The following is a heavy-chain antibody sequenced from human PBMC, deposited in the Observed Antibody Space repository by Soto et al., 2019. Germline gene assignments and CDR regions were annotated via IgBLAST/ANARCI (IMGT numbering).Heavy chain of an antibody. D-gene: IGHD3-10*01. Sequence: QVQLQQWGAGLLKPSETLSLTCAVYGGSFSGYYWSWIRQPPGKGLEWIGEINHSGSTNYNPSLKSRVTISVDTSKNQFSLKLTSVTAADTAVYYCASHMVRGVPFGYWGQGTLVTVSS. J-gene: IGHJ4*02. V-gene: IGHV4-34*01. CDR3: ASHMVRGVPFGY. CDR1: GGSFSGYY. CDR2: INHSGST.